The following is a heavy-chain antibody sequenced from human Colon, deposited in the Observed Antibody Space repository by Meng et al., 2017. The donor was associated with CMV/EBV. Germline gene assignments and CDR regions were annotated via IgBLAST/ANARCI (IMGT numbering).Heavy chain of an antibody. V-gene: IGHV3-11*01. CDR1: KFTFSDYF. J-gene: IGHJ4*02. CDR2: ISGGSNTI. Sequence: GESLKISCTASKFTFSDYFMAWLRQAPGKGLEWISYISGGSNTIYYADSVKGRFTISRDNTIDSLFLQMGDLRAEDTALYYCDGSDFWGQGTLVTVSS. CDR3: DGSDF. D-gene: IGHD6-25*01.